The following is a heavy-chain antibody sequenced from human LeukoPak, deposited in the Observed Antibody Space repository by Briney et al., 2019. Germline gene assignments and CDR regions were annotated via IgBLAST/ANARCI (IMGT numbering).Heavy chain of an antibody. CDR2: ISHDGSSK. V-gene: IGHV3-30*18. CDR3: AKSIRFCSSNSCFAGYYNYGLHV. D-gene: IGHD2-2*01. CDR1: GFTFSSYG. Sequence: GGSLRLSCAASGFTFSSYGMHWVRQAPGKGLEWVAVISHDGSSKYFADSVKGRFTISRDNPKNTLDLQMHSLRAEDTAVYYCAKSIRFCSSNSCFAGYYNYGLHVWGQGTRSSSP. J-gene: IGHJ6*02.